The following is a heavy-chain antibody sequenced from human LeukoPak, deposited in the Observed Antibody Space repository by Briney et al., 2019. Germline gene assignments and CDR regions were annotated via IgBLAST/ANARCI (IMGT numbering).Heavy chain of an antibody. J-gene: IGHJ3*01. CDR3: ANGVVTATCYNDALDV. CDR1: GFASSPFT. CDR2: ISGIGGST. V-gene: IGHV3-23*01. D-gene: IGHD2-15*01. Sequence: GGSLRPSCAVSGFASSPFTMGAGRQAPGKGLESVSTISGIGGSTYYADSVKGRFTISRDNSKNTLYLQMNNLRAEDTAVYYCANGVVTATCYNDALDVWGQGTMVTVSS.